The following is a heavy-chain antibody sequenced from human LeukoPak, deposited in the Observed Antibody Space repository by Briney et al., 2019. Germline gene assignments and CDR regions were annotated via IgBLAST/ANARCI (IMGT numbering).Heavy chain of an antibody. D-gene: IGHD1-14*01. V-gene: IGHV3-21*01. J-gene: IGHJ3*02. Sequence: GGSLRLSCAASGFTFSSYSMNWVRQAPGKGLVWVSSISSCSRYIYYADSVKGRFTISRDNAKNSLYLQMNSLRAEDTAVYYCARTRYGNAFDIWGQGTMVTVSS. CDR3: ARTRYGNAFDI. CDR1: GFTFSSYS. CDR2: ISSCSRYI.